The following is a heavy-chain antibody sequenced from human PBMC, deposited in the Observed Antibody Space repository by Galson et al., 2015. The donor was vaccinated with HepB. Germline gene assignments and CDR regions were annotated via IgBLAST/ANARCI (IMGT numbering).Heavy chain of an antibody. J-gene: IGHJ6*03. V-gene: IGHV1-69*10. CDR2: IIPILGIA. CDR3: ARANDYAIFYYYMDV. Sequence: SVKVSCKASGGTFSSYAISWVRQAPGQGLEWMGGIIPILGIANYAQKFQGRVTITADKSTSTAYMELSSLRSEDTAVYYCARANDYAIFYYYMDVWGKGTTVTVSS. D-gene: IGHD4-17*01. CDR1: GGTFSSYA.